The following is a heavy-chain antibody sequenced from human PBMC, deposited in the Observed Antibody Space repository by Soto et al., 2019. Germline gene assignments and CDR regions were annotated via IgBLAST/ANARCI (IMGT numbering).Heavy chain of an antibody. CDR3: ARDFGYCSSTSCYTPYYYYGMDV. J-gene: IGHJ6*02. CDR1: GYTFTSYG. D-gene: IGHD2-2*02. Sequence: ASVKVSCKASGYTFTSYGISWVRQAPGQGLEWMGWISAYNGNTNYAQKLQGRVTMTTDTSASTAYMELRSLRSDDTAVYYCARDFGYCSSTSCYTPYYYYGMDVWGQGTTVTAP. V-gene: IGHV1-18*04. CDR2: ISAYNGNT.